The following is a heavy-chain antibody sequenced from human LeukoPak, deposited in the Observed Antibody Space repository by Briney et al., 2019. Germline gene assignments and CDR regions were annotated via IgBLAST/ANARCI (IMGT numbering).Heavy chain of an antibody. Sequence: GGSLRLSCAASAFTFSTYGMHWVRQAPGKGLEWVAFIRYDGSNKYYADSVLGRFTISRDNSKNTLYLQMNSLRAEDTAVYYCARGFGPSHYGAGRNFDLWGRGTLVTVSS. CDR1: AFTFSTYG. CDR2: IRYDGSNK. D-gene: IGHD4-17*01. CDR3: ARGFGPSHYGAGRNFDL. J-gene: IGHJ2*01. V-gene: IGHV3-30*02.